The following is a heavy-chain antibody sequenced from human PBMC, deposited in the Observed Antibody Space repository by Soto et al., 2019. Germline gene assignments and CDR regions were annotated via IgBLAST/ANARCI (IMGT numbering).Heavy chain of an antibody. Sequence: GGSLRLPCAASEFSFRSYWMTWVRQAPGKGLEWVALINEDGSQKYYVGSVKGRFIISRDNAKDSVYMQMDSLRAGDTAVYFCARVGRYGWDFDHWGQGTLVTVSS. D-gene: IGHD5-18*01. CDR1: EFSFRSYW. V-gene: IGHV3-7*01. CDR3: ARVGRYGWDFDH. CDR2: INEDGSQK. J-gene: IGHJ4*02.